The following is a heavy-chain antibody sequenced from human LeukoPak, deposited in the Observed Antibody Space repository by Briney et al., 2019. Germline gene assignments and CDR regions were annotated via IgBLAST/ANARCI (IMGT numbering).Heavy chain of an antibody. V-gene: IGHV1-46*03. D-gene: IGHD6-13*01. Sequence: ASVKVSCKASGYTFTNYYIHWVRQAPGQGLEWMGIINPSAGSTGFAQNFQGRVTMTSDTSTSTVYMELSSLRSKDTAVYYCTRERQQPYYFDYWGQGTLVTVSS. J-gene: IGHJ4*02. CDR1: GYTFTNYY. CDR2: INPSAGST. CDR3: TRERQQPYYFDY.